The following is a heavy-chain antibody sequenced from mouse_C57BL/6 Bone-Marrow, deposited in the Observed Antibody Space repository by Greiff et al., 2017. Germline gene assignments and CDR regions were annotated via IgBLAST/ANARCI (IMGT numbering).Heavy chain of an antibody. V-gene: IGHV5-4*01. D-gene: IGHD2-1*01. J-gene: IGHJ1*03. CDR1: GFTFSSYA. Sequence: EVKVVESGGGLVKPGGSLKLSCAASGFTFSSYAMSWVRQTPEKRLEWVATISDGGSYTYYPDNVKGRFTISRDNAKNNLYLQMSHLKSEDTAMYDCARDRGDYGNYGYWYFDVWGTGTTVTVSS. CDR2: ISDGGSYT. CDR3: ARDRGDYGNYGYWYFDV.